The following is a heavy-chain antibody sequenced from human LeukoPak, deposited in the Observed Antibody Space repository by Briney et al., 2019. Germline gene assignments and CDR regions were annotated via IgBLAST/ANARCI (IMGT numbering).Heavy chain of an antibody. D-gene: IGHD6-19*01. CDR3: ATKQWLAPPPDS. J-gene: IGHJ4*02. CDR2: INTDGTVT. Sequence: GGSLRLSCAASGFTFSKYWMLWVRQAPGKGLESVARINTDGTVTTYADSVKGRFTGSRDNADNTMFLQMNSVRDEDTAVYYCATKQWLAPPPDSWGQGTPVTVSS. CDR1: GFTFSKYW. V-gene: IGHV3-74*01.